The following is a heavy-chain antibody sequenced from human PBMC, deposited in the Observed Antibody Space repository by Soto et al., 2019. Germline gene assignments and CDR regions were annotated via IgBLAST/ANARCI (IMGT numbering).Heavy chain of an antibody. D-gene: IGHD3-3*01. CDR2: IYPGDSDT. CDR3: ARTIFGVARHYYYYMDV. CDR1: GYSFTSYW. Sequence: EVQLVQSGAEVKKPGESLKISCKGSGYSFTSYWIGWVRQMPGKGLEWMGIIYPGDSDTRYSPSFQGQVTISADKSISTAYLQWSSPKASDTAMYYCARTIFGVARHYYYYMDVWGKGTTVTVSS. J-gene: IGHJ6*03. V-gene: IGHV5-51*03.